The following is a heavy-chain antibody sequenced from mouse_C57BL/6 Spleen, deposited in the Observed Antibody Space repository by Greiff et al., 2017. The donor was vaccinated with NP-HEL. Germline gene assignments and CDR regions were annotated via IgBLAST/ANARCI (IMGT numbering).Heavy chain of an antibody. Sequence: ESGPGLVKPSQSLSLTCSVTGYSITSGYYWNWIRQFPGNKLEWMGYISYDGSNNYNPSLKNRISITRDTSKNQFFLKLNSVTTEDTATXYCARIRDGYYGAMDYWGQGTSVTVSS. CDR3: ARIRDGYYGAMDY. D-gene: IGHD2-3*01. J-gene: IGHJ4*01. CDR2: ISYDGSN. CDR1: GYSITSGYY. V-gene: IGHV3-6*01.